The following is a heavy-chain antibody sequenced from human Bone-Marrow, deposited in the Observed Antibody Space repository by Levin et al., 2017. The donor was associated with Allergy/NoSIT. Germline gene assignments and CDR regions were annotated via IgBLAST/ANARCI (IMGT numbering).Heavy chain of an antibody. Sequence: SCAASGFTFRTFGVNWVRQAPGKGLEWVSSISSGGHDIYYADSVKGRFTISRDNAKNSLYLQMNSLRVDDTAVYYCARDRAASAVAGPYYFDYWGQGTLVTVSS. CDR1: GFTFRTFG. V-gene: IGHV3-21*01. CDR3: ARDRAASAVAGPYYFDY. CDR2: ISSGGHDI. J-gene: IGHJ4*02. D-gene: IGHD6-19*01.